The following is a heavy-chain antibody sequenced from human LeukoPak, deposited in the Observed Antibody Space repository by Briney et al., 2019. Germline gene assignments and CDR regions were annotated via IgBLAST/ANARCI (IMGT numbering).Heavy chain of an antibody. Sequence: ASVKVSCKASGYTFTGYYMHWVGQAPGQGFEWMGWINPNSGGTNYAQKFQGRVTMTRDTSISTAYMELSRLRSDDTAVYYCAIVPAAEYYFDYWGQGTLVTVSS. CDR3: AIVPAAEYYFDY. CDR1: GYTFTGYY. J-gene: IGHJ4*02. D-gene: IGHD2-2*01. CDR2: INPNSGGT. V-gene: IGHV1-2*02.